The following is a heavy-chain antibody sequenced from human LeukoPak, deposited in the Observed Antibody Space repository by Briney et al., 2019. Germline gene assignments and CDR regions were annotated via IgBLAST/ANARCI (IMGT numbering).Heavy chain of an antibody. CDR3: ARAFGKTYGDYLGY. CDR1: GYTFTSYG. D-gene: IGHD4-17*01. CDR2: ISAYNGNT. V-gene: IGHV1-18*01. Sequence: ASVKVSCKASGYTFTSYGFSWVRQAPGQGLEWMGWISAYNGNTNYAQKLQGRVTMTTDTSTSTAYMELRSLRSDDTAVYYCARAFGKTYGDYLGYWGQGTLVTVYS. J-gene: IGHJ4*02.